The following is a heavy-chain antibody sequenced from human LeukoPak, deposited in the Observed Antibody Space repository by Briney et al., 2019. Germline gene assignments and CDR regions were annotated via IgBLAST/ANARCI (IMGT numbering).Heavy chain of an antibody. CDR3: TTVYLGGYYYGSVITFDS. V-gene: IGHV3-15*01. CDR1: GFTFSNTW. Sequence: PGGSLRLSCAASGFTFSNTWMSWVRQAPGKGLEWVGRIKSKTDGGTTDYAAPVKGRFTISRDDSKNTLYLQMNSLKTEDTAVYYCTTVYLGGYYYGSVITFDSWGQGTLVTVSS. J-gene: IGHJ5*01. D-gene: IGHD3-10*01. CDR2: IKSKTDGGTT.